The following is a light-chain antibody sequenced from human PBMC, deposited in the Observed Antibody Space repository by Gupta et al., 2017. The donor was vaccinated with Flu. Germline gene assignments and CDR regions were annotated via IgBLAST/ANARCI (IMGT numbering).Light chain of an antibody. J-gene: IGKJ1*01. CDR3: QQDDTYWT. V-gene: IGKV1-5*03. CDR1: QSISSY. CDR2: QAS. Sequence: SPSTVSASVGDRVTITCRASQSISSYLDWYQQKPGKAPKLLIYQASRVDTGVPSRFSGSGSGTEFTLTSSSRQPDDFATYYCQQDDTYWTFGQGTKVEIK.